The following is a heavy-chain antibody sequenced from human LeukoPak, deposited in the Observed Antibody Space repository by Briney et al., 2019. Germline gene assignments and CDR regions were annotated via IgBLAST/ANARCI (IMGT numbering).Heavy chain of an antibody. CDR1: GFTFSDYD. CDR2: ISTSGRTI. CDR3: TRDLRGGNPVA. Sequence: GGSLRLSCAASGFTFSDYDMTWIRQAPGKGLEWDSYISTSGRTIYYADSVKGRFTISRDNAKNSLYLQMNSLRAEDTAVYYCTRDLRGGNPVAWGQGTLVTVSS. D-gene: IGHD4-23*01. J-gene: IGHJ4*02. V-gene: IGHV3-11*01.